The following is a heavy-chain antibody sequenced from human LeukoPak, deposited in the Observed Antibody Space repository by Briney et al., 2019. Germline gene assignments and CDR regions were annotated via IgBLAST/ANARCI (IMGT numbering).Heavy chain of an antibody. Sequence: SETLSLTCAVYGGSFSGYYWSWIRQPPGKGLEWIGEINHSGSTNYNPSLKSRVTISVDTSKNQFSLKLSSVTAADTAVYYCARGHPHYDSSGYLFDYWGQGTLGTVSS. D-gene: IGHD3-22*01. CDR3: ARGHPHYDSSGYLFDY. V-gene: IGHV4-34*01. CDR1: GGSFSGYY. CDR2: INHSGST. J-gene: IGHJ4*02.